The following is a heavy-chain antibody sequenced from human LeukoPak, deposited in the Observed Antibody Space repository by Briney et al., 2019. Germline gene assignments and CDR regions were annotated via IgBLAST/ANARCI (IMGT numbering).Heavy chain of an antibody. V-gene: IGHV3-21*05. CDR1: EFTFSSYS. CDR3: ARMEKFYYGSGGFSPPLMDV. Sequence: KPGGSLRLSCAASEFTFSSYSMNWVRQAPGKGLEWVSYITNSGNSKSYADSVKGRFTISRDNAKNSLYLQMNSLRAEDTAVYYCARMEKFYYGSGGFSPPLMDVWGQGTTVIVSS. CDR2: ITNSGNSK. J-gene: IGHJ6*02. D-gene: IGHD3-10*01.